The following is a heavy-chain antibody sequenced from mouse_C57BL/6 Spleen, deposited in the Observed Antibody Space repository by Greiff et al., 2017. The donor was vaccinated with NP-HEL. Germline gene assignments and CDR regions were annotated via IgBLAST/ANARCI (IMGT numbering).Heavy chain of an antibody. J-gene: IGHJ4*01. Sequence: VQVVESGAELARPGASVKLSCKASGYTFTSYGISWVKQRTGQGLEWIGEIYPRSGNTYYNEKFKGKATLTADKSSSTAYMELRSLTSEDSAVYFCARETYYGSSYGDAMDYWGQGTSVTVSS. CDR1: GYTFTSYG. D-gene: IGHD1-1*01. V-gene: IGHV1-81*01. CDR3: ARETYYGSSYGDAMDY. CDR2: IYPRSGNT.